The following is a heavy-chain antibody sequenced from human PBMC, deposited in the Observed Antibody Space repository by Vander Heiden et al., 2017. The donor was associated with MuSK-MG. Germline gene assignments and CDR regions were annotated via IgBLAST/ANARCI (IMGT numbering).Heavy chain of an antibody. Sequence: EVQLVESGGGWVQTGGSLRLSCAAFGFTFSKYWMSWVGQDPGTGTEWVANIKQDESDKDYVDSVKGRFTISRDNAKNSLYLQMNSLRAEDTAGYYCATGGYHFGAWCQGRMVDVSS. CDR2: IKQDESDK. J-gene: IGHJ3*01. CDR1: GFTFSKYW. D-gene: IGHD3-22*01. CDR3: ATGGYHFGA. V-gene: IGHV3-7*01.